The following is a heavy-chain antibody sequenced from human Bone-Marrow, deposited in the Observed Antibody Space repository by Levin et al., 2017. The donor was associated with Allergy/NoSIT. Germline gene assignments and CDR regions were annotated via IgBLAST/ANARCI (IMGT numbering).Heavy chain of an antibody. CDR1: GGSISGYY. J-gene: IGHJ3*02. V-gene: IGHV4-4*07. CDR2: IHTNGNT. D-gene: IGHD2-2*01. Sequence: PSETLSLTCTVSGGSISGYYWSWIRQSAGKGLEWIGRIHTNGNTNQNPSLRSRVTLSVDTSKSQFSLKLSSATAGDTAVYYCARTQVPATMGAFDMWGQGTMVTVSS. CDR3: ARTQVPATMGAFDM.